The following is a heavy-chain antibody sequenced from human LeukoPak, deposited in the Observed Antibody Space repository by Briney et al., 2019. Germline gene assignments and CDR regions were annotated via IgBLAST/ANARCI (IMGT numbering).Heavy chain of an antibody. CDR2: IRSKNDGGTI. J-gene: IGHJ4*02. Sequence: GGSLRLSCAASGFTFSSYAMSWVRQAPGKGLEWVGRIRSKNDGGTIGYAAPVKDRFTISRDDSKNTLYLQMNSLEIEDTAVYFCTTDRTMKGYWGQGTLVTVSS. CDR1: GFTFSSYA. V-gene: IGHV3-15*01. D-gene: IGHD3-22*01. CDR3: TTDRTMKGY.